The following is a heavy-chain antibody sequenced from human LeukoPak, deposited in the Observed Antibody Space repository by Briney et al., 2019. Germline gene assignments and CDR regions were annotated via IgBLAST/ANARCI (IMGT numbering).Heavy chain of an antibody. V-gene: IGHV3-23*01. CDR2: ISGSVGRT. CDR3: AKGSYSSCWPFDY. D-gene: IGHD6-19*01. Sequence: LAGGSLRLSCAASGFTFSSYAISWVRQAPGKGLEWVSAISGSVGRTSYAGSVKGRFTISRDNSKNTLYLQMNSLRAEDTAVYYCAKGSYSSCWPFDYWVQGTLVTVSA. J-gene: IGHJ4*02. CDR1: GFTFSSYA.